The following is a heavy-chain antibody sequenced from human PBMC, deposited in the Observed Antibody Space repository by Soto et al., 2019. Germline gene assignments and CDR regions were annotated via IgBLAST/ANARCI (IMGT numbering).Heavy chain of an antibody. J-gene: IGHJ5*02. CDR2: TYYRSKWYN. CDR3: SREVLYYYGSGSLDP. V-gene: IGHV6-1*01. D-gene: IGHD3-10*01. CDR1: GDSVSSNSAA. Sequence: SQTLSLTCAISGDSVSSNSAAWNWIRQSPSRGLEWLGRTYYRSKWYNDYAVSVRSRITINPDTSKNQFSLQLNSVTPEDTAVYYCSREVLYYYGSGSLDPWGQGTLVTVSS.